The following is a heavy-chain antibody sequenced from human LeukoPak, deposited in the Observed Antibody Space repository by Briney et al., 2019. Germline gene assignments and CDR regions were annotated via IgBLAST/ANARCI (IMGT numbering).Heavy chain of an antibody. J-gene: IGHJ5*02. CDR1: GGSISSSSYY. V-gene: IGHV4-39*01. CDR2: IYYSGST. CDR3: ARRQSNYDFWSGYYRGWFDP. D-gene: IGHD3-3*01. Sequence: SETLSLTCTVSGGSISSSSYYWGWIRQPPGKRLEWIGSIYYSGSTYYNPSLKSRVTISVDTSKNQFSLKLSSVTAADTAVYYCARRQSNYDFWSGYYRGWFDPWGQGTLVTVSS.